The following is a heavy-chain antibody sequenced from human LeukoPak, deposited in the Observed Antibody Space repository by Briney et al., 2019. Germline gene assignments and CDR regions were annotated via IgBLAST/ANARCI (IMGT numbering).Heavy chain of an antibody. V-gene: IGHV3-7*01. Sequence: GGSLRLSCAASGFTFSSYWMSWVRQAPGKGLEWVANIKQVGSEKYYVDSVKGRFTISRDNAKNPLYRQMHSLRAEDTAVYYCARRHPYCTNGVCRQYYYYYMDVGGKGTTVTISS. CDR1: GFTFSSYW. CDR2: IKQVGSEK. J-gene: IGHJ6*03. D-gene: IGHD2-8*01. CDR3: ARRHPYCTNGVCRQYYYYYMDV.